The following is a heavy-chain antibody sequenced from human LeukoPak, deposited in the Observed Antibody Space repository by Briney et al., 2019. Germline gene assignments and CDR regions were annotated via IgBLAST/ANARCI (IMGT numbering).Heavy chain of an antibody. D-gene: IGHD4-23*01. CDR2: IYYSGST. Sequence: SETLSLTCAVYGGSFSGYYWSWIRQPPGKGLEWIGYIYYSGSTNYNPSLKSRVTTSVDTSKNQFSLNLSSVTAADTDVYYCARDSGGPSDYWGQGTLVTVSS. V-gene: IGHV4-34*11. CDR3: ARDSGGPSDY. CDR1: GGSFSGYY. J-gene: IGHJ4*02.